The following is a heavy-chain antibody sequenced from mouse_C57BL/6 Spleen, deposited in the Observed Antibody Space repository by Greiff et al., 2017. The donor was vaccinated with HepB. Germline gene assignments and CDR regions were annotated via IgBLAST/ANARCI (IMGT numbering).Heavy chain of an antibody. CDR2: ISYDGSN. CDR3: ARVGYYGSSYGNYFDY. J-gene: IGHJ2*01. V-gene: IGHV3-6*01. Sequence: EVKLQESGPGLVKPSQSLSLTCSVTGYSITSGYYWNWIRQFPGNKLEWMGYISYDGSNNYNPSLKNRISITRDTSKNQFFLKLNSVTTEDTATYYCARVGYYGSSYGNYFDYWGQGTTLTVSS. CDR1: GYSITSGYY. D-gene: IGHD1-1*01.